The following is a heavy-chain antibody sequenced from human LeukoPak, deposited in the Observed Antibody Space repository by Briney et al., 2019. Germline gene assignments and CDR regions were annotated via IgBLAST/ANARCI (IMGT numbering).Heavy chain of an antibody. Sequence: PSETLSLTCTVSGGSISAYYWSWVRQPPGKGLEWIGYISYSGGTKYNPPLKKLVTISVDTSKNKFSLKLSAVTAADTAVYFCARYGMATIQFFDYWGQGTLFTVSS. D-gene: IGHD5-24*01. J-gene: IGHJ4*02. CDR3: ARYGMATIQFFDY. V-gene: IGHV4-59*01. CDR1: GGSISAYY. CDR2: ISYSGGT.